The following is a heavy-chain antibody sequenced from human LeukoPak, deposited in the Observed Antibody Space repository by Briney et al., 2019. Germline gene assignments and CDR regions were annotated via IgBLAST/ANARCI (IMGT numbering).Heavy chain of an antibody. CDR3: ARAHVAWGYCSSTSCYSAPFDY. Sequence: GASVKVSCKASGYTFTGYYMHWVRQAPGQGLEWMGWINPNSGGTNYAQKFQGRVTMTRDTSISTAYMELSRLRSDDTAVYYCARAHVAWGYCSSTSCYSAPFDYWGQGTLVTVSS. J-gene: IGHJ4*02. V-gene: IGHV1-2*02. D-gene: IGHD2-2*02. CDR1: GYTFTGYY. CDR2: INPNSGGT.